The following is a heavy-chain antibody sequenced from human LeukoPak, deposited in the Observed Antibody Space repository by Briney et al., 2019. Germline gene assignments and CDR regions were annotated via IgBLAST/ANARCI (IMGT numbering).Heavy chain of an antibody. CDR3: ARDRQTDTAMDH. J-gene: IGHJ4*02. D-gene: IGHD5-18*01. CDR2: ISYDGSNK. CDR1: GFTFSSYA. Sequence: GGSLRLSCAASGFTFSSYAMHWVCQAPGKGLEWVAVISYDGSNKYYADSVKGRFTISRDNSKNTLYLQMNSLRAEDTAVYYCARDRQTDTAMDHWGQGTLVTVSS. V-gene: IGHV3-30-3*01.